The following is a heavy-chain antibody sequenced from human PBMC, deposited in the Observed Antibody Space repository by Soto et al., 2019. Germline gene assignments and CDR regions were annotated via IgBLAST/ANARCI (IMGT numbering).Heavy chain of an antibody. CDR1: GFTFGSYW. Sequence: EVRLVESGGGLVQPGGSLRLSCAASGFTFGSYWMNWVRQGPGKGLEWVANIKQDGSEKNYVDSVKGRFSISRDNPKNSLYLQRASRRAGDPAGYYWGGGGGWVIDSWGQGALVTVSP. CDR3: GGGGGWVIDS. J-gene: IGHJ4*02. D-gene: IGHD1-26*01. V-gene: IGHV3-7*04. CDR2: IKQDGSEK.